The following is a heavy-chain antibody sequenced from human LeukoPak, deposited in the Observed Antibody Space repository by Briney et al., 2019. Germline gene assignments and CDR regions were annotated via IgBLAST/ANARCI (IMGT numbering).Heavy chain of an antibody. CDR1: GYTFTSYD. CDR2: MNAKRGNT. Sequence: ASVKVSCKASGYTFTSYDINWVRQATGQGLEGMGWMNAKRGNTGYAQKFQGRVTMTRNTSISTAYMELSSLRSEDTAVYYCARGPHTGSYYLGGYWGQGTLVTVSS. V-gene: IGHV1-8*01. J-gene: IGHJ4*02. D-gene: IGHD1-26*01. CDR3: ARGPHTGSYYLGGY.